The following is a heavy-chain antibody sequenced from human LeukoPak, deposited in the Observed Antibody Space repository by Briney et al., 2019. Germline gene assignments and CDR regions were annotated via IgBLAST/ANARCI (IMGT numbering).Heavy chain of an antibody. D-gene: IGHD6-19*01. J-gene: IGHJ3*02. Sequence: GESLKISCKGSGYSFTSYWIGWVRQMPGKGLEWMGIIYPGDSDTRYSPSFQGQVTISADKSISTAYLQWSSLKASDTAMYYCARGLEGSSGWYRADAFDIWGQGTMVTVSS. CDR1: GYSFTSYW. CDR3: ARGLEGSSGWYRADAFDI. V-gene: IGHV5-51*01. CDR2: IYPGDSDT.